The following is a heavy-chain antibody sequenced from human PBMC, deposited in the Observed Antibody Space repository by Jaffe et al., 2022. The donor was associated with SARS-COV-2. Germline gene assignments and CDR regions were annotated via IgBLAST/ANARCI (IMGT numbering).Heavy chain of an antibody. D-gene: IGHD5-12*01. CDR2: ISSSGTTI. CDR3: ARDSQPGGYGIFFDY. Sequence: QVQLVESGGGLVKPGGSLRLSCAASGFTFSDYYMTWIRQAPGKGLEWVSYISSSGTTIYYADSVKGRFTISRDYAKKSLYLQMNSLRAEDTAVYYCARDSQPGGYGIFFDYWGQGTLVTVSS. V-gene: IGHV3-11*01. J-gene: IGHJ4*02. CDR1: GFTFSDYY.